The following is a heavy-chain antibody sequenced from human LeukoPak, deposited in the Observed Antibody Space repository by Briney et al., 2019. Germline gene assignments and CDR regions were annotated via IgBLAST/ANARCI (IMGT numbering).Heavy chain of an antibody. D-gene: IGHD2-2*01. J-gene: IGHJ5*02. V-gene: IGHV4-61*02. Sequence: SQTPSLTCTVSGGSISSGSYYWSWIRQPAGKGLEWIGRIYTSGSTNCNPSLKSRVTISVDTSKNQFSLKLSSVTAADTAVYYCARTHCSSTSCPDRGFDPWGQGTLVTVSS. CDR2: IYTSGST. CDR3: ARTHCSSTSCPDRGFDP. CDR1: GGSISSGSYY.